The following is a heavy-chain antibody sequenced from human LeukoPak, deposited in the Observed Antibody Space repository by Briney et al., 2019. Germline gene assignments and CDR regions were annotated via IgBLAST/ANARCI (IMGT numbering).Heavy chain of an antibody. Sequence: KASQTLSLTCTVSGGSISSGSYYWSWIRQPAGKGLEWIGRIYTSGSTNYSPSLESRVTISVDTSKNQFSLKLSSVTAADTAVYYCARDVKYYYDSSGQSRGDWFDPWGQGTLVTVSS. CDR3: ARDVKYYYDSSGQSRGDWFDP. CDR1: GGSISSGSYY. D-gene: IGHD3-22*01. J-gene: IGHJ5*02. CDR2: IYTSGST. V-gene: IGHV4-61*02.